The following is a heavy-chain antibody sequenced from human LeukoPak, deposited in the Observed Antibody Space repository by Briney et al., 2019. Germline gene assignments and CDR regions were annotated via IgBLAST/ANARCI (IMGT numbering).Heavy chain of an antibody. V-gene: IGHV1-46*01. J-gene: IGHJ6*02. Sequence: ASVTVSCTASGYTFTSYYMHWARQAPGQGLEWMGIINPSGGSTSYAQKFQGRVTMTRDTSTSTVYMELSSLRSEDTAVYYCAATLTMTTGSSYYGMDVWGQGTTVTVSS. D-gene: IGHD4-17*01. CDR1: GYTFTSYY. CDR2: INPSGGST. CDR3: AATLTMTTGSSYYGMDV.